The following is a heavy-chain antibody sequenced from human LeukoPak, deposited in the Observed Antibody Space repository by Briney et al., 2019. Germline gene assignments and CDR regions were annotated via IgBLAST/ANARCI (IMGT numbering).Heavy chain of an antibody. V-gene: IGHV3-48*01. J-gene: IGHJ3*02. CDR1: GFTFSSYS. CDR3: ARATTELDGAFDI. D-gene: IGHD1-14*01. CDR2: ISSSSSTI. Sequence: GGSLRLSCAASGFTFSSYSMNWVRQAPGKGLEWVSYISSSSSTIYYADSVKGRFTISRDNAKNSLYLQMNSLRAEDTAVYYCARATTELDGAFDIWGQGTMVTVSS.